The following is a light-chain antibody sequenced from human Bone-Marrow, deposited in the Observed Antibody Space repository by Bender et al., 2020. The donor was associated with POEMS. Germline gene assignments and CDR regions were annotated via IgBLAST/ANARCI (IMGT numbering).Light chain of an antibody. CDR1: KLVNKY. V-gene: IGLV3-1*01. CDR3: QAWDSSTAV. Sequence: SYDLTQPPSVSVSPGQTASISCSGNKLVNKYVYWYQQKPGQSPVLVIHQDTRRPSGIPERFSGSNSGNTATLTISGTQAMDDAEYYCQAWDSSTAVFGGGTKLTVL. CDR2: QDT. J-gene: IGLJ2*01.